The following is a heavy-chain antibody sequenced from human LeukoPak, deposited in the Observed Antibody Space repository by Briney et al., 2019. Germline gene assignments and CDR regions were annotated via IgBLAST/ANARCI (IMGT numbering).Heavy chain of an antibody. CDR3: ALPREGIVVSRSDY. J-gene: IGHJ4*02. Sequence: ETLSLTCTVSGGSISSSSYYWGWIRQPPGKGLEWVSGITGSGVDTDYADSVKGRFTISRDNSKNTLYLQMDSLRADDTAVYYCALPREGIVVSRSDYWGQGTLVTVSP. V-gene: IGHV3-23*01. D-gene: IGHD2-15*01. CDR1: GGSISSSSYY. CDR2: ITGSGVDT.